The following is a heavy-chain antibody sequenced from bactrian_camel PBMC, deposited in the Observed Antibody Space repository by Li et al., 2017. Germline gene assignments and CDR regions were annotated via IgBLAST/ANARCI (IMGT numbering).Heavy chain of an antibody. Sequence: VQLVESGGGSAQAGGSLRLSCVVAEFSKNTKCMGWFRQAPGKGLQWVSTIISGDISYYSDSVKGQFTISRDNAKNTVYLQMNSLKSDDTALYYGATVQYSDSVGPDGPPVWCQGTQVTFS. D-gene: IGHD4*01. CDR1: EFSKNTKC. V-gene: IGHV3S40*01. J-gene: IGHJ4*01. CDR3: ATVQYSDSVGPDGPPV. CDR2: IISGDIS.